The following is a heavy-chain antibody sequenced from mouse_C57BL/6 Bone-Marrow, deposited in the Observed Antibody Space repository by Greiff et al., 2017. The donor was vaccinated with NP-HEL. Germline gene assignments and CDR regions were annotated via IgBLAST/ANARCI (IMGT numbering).Heavy chain of an antibody. CDR3: AREGGYYGSPFAY. Sequence: ESGPGLVKPSQSLSLTCSVSGYSFIRGYYWNWIRQFPGNILEWMAFISYDGSNNYNPSLNNRISIPRDISKNQFFLKLTSVTTEDTATYYCAREGGYYGSPFAYWGQGTLVTVSA. V-gene: IGHV3-6*01. CDR2: ISYDGSN. J-gene: IGHJ3*01. D-gene: IGHD1-1*01. CDR1: GYSFIRGYY.